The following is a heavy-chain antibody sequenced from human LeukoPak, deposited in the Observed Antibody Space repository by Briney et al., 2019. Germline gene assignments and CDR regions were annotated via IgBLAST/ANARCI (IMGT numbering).Heavy chain of an antibody. CDR3: ARIGTVCGCPDW. D-gene: IGHD6-19*01. CDR2: INHNGST. V-gene: IGHV4-34*01. Sequence: SETLSLTCAVYGGSFSGYYWSWIRQPPGKGLEWIGEINHNGSTNYNPSLKSRVTISVDTSKNQFSLKLSSVTAADTAVYYCARIGTVCGCPDWWGQGTLVTVSS. J-gene: IGHJ4*02. CDR1: GGSFSGYY.